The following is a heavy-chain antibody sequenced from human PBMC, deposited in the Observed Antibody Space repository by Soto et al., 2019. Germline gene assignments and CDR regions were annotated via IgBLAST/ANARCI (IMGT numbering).Heavy chain of an antibody. CDR1: GFTFSSYA. Sequence: EVQLLESGGGLVQPGGSLRLSCAASGFTFSSYAMSWFRQAPGKGLEWVSAISGSGGSTYYADSVKGRFTISRDNSKNTLYLQMNSLRAEDTAVYYCAKDGSDYDFWSGDYNWFDPWGQGTLVTVSS. V-gene: IGHV3-23*01. D-gene: IGHD3-3*01. J-gene: IGHJ5*02. CDR3: AKDGSDYDFWSGDYNWFDP. CDR2: ISGSGGST.